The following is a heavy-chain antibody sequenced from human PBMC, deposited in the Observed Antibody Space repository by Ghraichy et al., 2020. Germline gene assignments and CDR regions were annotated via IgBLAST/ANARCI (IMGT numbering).Heavy chain of an antibody. CDR3: SRVNFGSGSSQYYFDY. CDR1: GGSFSGDY. CDR2: INHSGST. Sequence: ESLNISCAVYGGSFSGDYWSWIRKPPGKGLEWIGEINHSGSTNYNPSLTSRVTISVDTSKNQFSLTLSSVTAADTAVYYCSRVNFGSGSSQYYFDYWGQGTLVTVSS. D-gene: IGHD3-10*01. J-gene: IGHJ4*02. V-gene: IGHV4-34*01.